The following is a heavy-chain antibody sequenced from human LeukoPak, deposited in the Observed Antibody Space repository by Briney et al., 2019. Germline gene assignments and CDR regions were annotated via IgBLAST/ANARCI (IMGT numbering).Heavy chain of an antibody. D-gene: IGHD3-22*01. J-gene: IGHJ4*02. V-gene: IGHV3-48*02. Sequence: GGSLRLSCAASGFTFSSYSMNWVRQAPGKGLEWVSYISSNSSTIYYADSVKGRFTISRDNAKNSLYLQMNSLRDEDTAVYYCARGLYYYDSSGYFDYWGQGTLVTVSS. CDR1: GFTFSSYS. CDR2: ISSNSSTI. CDR3: ARGLYYYDSSGYFDY.